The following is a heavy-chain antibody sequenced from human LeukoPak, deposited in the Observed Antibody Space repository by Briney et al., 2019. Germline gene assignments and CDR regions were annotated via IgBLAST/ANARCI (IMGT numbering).Heavy chain of an antibody. Sequence: GRSLRLSCAGSGFTFSTYAMSWVRQAPGKGLEWVSAISGSGGSTFYADSVKGRFTMSRDNAKNSLYLRMNSLRAEDTAVYYCARPVVAATTPDTFDIWGQGTMVTVSS. D-gene: IGHD2-15*01. CDR2: ISGSGGST. J-gene: IGHJ3*02. V-gene: IGHV3-23*01. CDR1: GFTFSTYA. CDR3: ARPVVAATTPDTFDI.